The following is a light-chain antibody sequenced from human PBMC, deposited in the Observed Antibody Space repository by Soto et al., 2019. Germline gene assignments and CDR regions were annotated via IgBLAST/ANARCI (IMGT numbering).Light chain of an antibody. CDR2: EVT. CDR1: NSDVGGYNY. Sequence: QSALTQPPSASGSPGQSVTISCTGSNSDVGGYNYVSWLQQYPGKAPKLIIYEVTKRPSGVPDRFSGSKSGNTASLTVSGLQAEDEADYFCNSYAGSDNFYVFGSGTKLTVL. J-gene: IGLJ1*01. V-gene: IGLV2-8*01. CDR3: NSYAGSDNFYV.